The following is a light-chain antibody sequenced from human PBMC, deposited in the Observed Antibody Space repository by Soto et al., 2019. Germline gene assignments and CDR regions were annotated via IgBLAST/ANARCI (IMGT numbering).Light chain of an antibody. CDR2: DTT. J-gene: IGLJ3*02. CDR3: LLSFGGARV. Sequence: QAVVTQEPSLTVSPGGTVTLTCGSSTGPVTSGQYSYWFQQKPGQAPRTLIYDTTNRHSWTPARFSGSLLGGKAALTLSGAQPEDEAVFYCLLSFGGARVFGGGTKLTVL. CDR1: TGPVTSGQY. V-gene: IGLV7-46*01.